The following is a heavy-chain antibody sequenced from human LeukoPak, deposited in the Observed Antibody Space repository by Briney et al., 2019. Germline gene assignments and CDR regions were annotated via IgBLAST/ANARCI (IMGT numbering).Heavy chain of an antibody. J-gene: IGHJ3*02. Sequence: GGSLRLSCAASGFTFSSYAMSWFRQAPGKGLEWVSGISWNSGSIGYADSVKGRFTISRDNAKNSLYLQMNSLRAEDTALYYCAKDLEAAGPNAFDIWGQGTMVTVSS. CDR1: GFTFSSYA. D-gene: IGHD6-13*01. CDR2: ISWNSGSI. V-gene: IGHV3-9*01. CDR3: AKDLEAAGPNAFDI.